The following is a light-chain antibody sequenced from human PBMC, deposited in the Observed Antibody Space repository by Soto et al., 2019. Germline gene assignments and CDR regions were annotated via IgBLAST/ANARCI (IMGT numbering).Light chain of an antibody. CDR3: QQSFSTPPYT. Sequence: DIQMTQSPSSLSASVGDRVTITCRASQSIATYVNWYQQKSGKAPMVLIYAASTLRSGVPSRFSGSGSGTDFTLTISSLQPEDFATYYCQQSFSTPPYTFGQGTKLEIK. CDR2: AAS. J-gene: IGKJ2*01. V-gene: IGKV1-39*01. CDR1: QSIATY.